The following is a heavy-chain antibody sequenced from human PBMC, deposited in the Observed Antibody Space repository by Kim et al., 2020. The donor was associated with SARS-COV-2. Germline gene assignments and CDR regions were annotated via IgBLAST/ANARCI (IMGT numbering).Heavy chain of an antibody. D-gene: IGHD3-22*01. CDR3: ARVSVYDSSGYYIDY. J-gene: IGHJ4*02. V-gene: IGHV1-69*13. Sequence: SVKVSCKASGGIFSSYAISWVRQAPGQGLEWMGGIIPIFGTANYAQKFQGRVTSTSDESTSTAYMELSSLRSEDTAVYYCARVSVYDSSGYYIDYWGQGTLVTVSP. CDR2: IIPIFGTA. CDR1: GGIFSSYA.